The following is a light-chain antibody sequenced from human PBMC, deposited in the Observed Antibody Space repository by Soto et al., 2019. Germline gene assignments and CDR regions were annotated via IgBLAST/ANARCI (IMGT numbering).Light chain of an antibody. CDR1: QSVSTY. CDR3: QQRTKWPT. CDR2: GAS. Sequence: EIVLTQSPATLSLSPGERATLSCRASQSVSTYLAWYQQKPGQAPRLLINGASNRATGIPVRFTGSGSGTAFTLTINSLETEDFAVYYCQQRTKWPTFGPGTKVDIK. J-gene: IGKJ3*01. V-gene: IGKV3-11*01.